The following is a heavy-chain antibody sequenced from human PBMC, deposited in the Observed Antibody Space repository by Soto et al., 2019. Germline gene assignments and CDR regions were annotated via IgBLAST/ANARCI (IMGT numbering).Heavy chain of an antibody. Sequence: ASVKVCCKASGYTFTSYGIHWVRQAPGQRLEWMGWINAANGDTKYSPKFQGRVTITRDTSASTAYMELSSLRSEDTAVYYCVRRHVSATGIDWFDPWGQGTLVTVSS. D-gene: IGHD6-13*01. CDR1: GYTFTSYG. V-gene: IGHV1-3*01. CDR2: INAANGDT. CDR3: VRRHVSATGIDWFDP. J-gene: IGHJ5*02.